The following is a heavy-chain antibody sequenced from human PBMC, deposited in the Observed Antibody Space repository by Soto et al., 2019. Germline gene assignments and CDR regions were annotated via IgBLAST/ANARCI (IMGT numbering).Heavy chain of an antibody. V-gene: IGHV1-2*02. D-gene: IGHD2-2*01. CDR3: ARERYQVISDGMDV. CDR1: GYTLTRYY. Sequence: GASVNVSCQPSGYTLTRYYVHWVRQAPGQGLECMGWINPETGATSYAQKFQGRVTLSRDTSINTAYLELSSLTFDDAAVYFCARERYQVISDGMDVWGQGTTVTVSS. J-gene: IGHJ6*02. CDR2: INPETGAT.